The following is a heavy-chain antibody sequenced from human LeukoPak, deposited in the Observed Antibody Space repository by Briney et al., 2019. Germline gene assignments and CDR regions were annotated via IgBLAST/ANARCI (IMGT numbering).Heavy chain of an antibody. D-gene: IGHD3-22*01. V-gene: IGHV5-10-1*01. CDR2: IDPSDSYS. Sequence: HGESLKISCKGSGYGFTTCWISWVRQMPGKGLEWMGRIDPSDSYSNYGPSFQGHVTISADRSISTAYLQWRSLKASDTAMYYCARQLDYYDKRDYWGQGTLVTVAS. J-gene: IGHJ4*02. CDR3: ARQLDYYDKRDY. CDR1: GYGFTTCW.